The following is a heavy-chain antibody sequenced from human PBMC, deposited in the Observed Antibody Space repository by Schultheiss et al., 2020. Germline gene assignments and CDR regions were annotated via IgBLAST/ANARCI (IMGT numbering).Heavy chain of an antibody. Sequence: GESLKISCAASGFTFSSYSMNWVRQAPGKGLEWVSYISSSSSTIYYADSVKGRFTISRDNAKNSLYLQMNSLRAEDTAVYYCARDRLMSSWPHFDYWGQGTLVTVSS. CDR2: ISSSSSTI. CDR1: GFTFSSYS. CDR3: ARDRLMSSWPHFDY. D-gene: IGHD6-13*01. V-gene: IGHV3-48*01. J-gene: IGHJ4*02.